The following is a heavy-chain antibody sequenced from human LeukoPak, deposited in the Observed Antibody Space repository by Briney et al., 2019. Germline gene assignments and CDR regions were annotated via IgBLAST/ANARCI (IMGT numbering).Heavy chain of an antibody. J-gene: IGHJ4*02. CDR1: GGSISSGDYY. D-gene: IGHD2-2*02. CDR2: IYYSGST. V-gene: IGHV4-30-4*08. CDR3: ARTYCSSTSCYTSDY. Sequence: PSETLSLTCTVSGGSISSGDYYWSWIRQPPGKGLGWIGYIYYSGSTYYNPSLKSRVTISVDTSKNQFSLKLSSVTAADTAVYYCARTYCSSTSCYTSDYWGQGTLVTVSS.